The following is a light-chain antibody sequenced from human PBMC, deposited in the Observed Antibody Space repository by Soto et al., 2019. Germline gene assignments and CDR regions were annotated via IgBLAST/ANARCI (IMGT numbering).Light chain of an antibody. Sequence: ETVLTQSPATLSLSPGERATLSCRASQSVSSSLAWYQQKPGQAPRLLIYDASSRATGIPARFSGSGSGTDFTLTISSLEPEDFAVYYCQQRSDWPRTFCQGTKLEIK. CDR3: QQRSDWPRT. J-gene: IGKJ2*01. CDR2: DAS. V-gene: IGKV3-11*01. CDR1: QSVSSS.